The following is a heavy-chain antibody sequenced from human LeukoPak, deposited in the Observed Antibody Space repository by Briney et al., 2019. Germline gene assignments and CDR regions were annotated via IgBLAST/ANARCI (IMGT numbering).Heavy chain of an antibody. CDR3: ARHPFSAPFDY. CDR2: VYQTGDT. D-gene: IGHD6-19*01. Sequence: SETLSLTCIVSGGSMNNYYWSWFRQPPGKGLEWIAYVYQTGDTRCNPSLKSRVSISLDMSKNQFSLKVSSVTATDTAVYYCARHPFSAPFDYWGQGILVTVSS. J-gene: IGHJ4*02. V-gene: IGHV4-59*08. CDR1: GGSMNNYY.